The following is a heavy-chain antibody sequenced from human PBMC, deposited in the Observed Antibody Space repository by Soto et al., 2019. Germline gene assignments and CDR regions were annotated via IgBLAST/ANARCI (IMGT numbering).Heavy chain of an antibody. CDR1: GGSISSYD. V-gene: IGHV4-59*12. CDR3: ARDPLYCSGGSCYSSYVEV. Sequence: PSETLSLPCTVSGGSISSYDWSWIRQPPGKGLEWIGYIYYSGSTNYNPSLKSRVTISVDTSKNQFSLKLSSVTAADTAVYYCARDPLYCSGGSCYSSYVEVWGKGTTVTVSS. J-gene: IGHJ6*03. D-gene: IGHD2-15*01. CDR2: IYYSGST.